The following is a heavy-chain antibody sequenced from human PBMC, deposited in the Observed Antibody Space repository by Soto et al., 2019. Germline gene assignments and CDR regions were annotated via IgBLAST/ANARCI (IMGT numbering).Heavy chain of an antibody. Sequence: EVQLVESGGGLVQPGGSLRLSCAASGFTFSSYSMNWVRQAPGKGLEWVSYISSGSNTIYYADSVKGRFTISRDNAKNSLYLQMNSLRAEDTAVYYCARDIAARPPEYFQHWGQGTLVTVSS. CDR2: ISSGSNTI. V-gene: IGHV3-48*04. D-gene: IGHD6-6*01. J-gene: IGHJ1*01. CDR1: GFTFSSYS. CDR3: ARDIAARPPEYFQH.